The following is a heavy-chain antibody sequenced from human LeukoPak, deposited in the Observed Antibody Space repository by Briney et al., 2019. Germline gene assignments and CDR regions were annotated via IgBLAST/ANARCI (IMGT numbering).Heavy chain of an antibody. CDR3: AKEIRPNAC. CDR1: GFTFSSHG. D-gene: IGHD4/OR15-4a*01. Sequence: PGGSLRLSCAASGFTFSSHGMCWVRQAPGRGLEWVSSISIGGDTTYSDSVKGRFTISRDNSKNAPYLQLDSLRPEDTAIFYRAKEIRPNACWGRGTLVTVSS. V-gene: IGHV3-23*01. J-gene: IGHJ4*02. CDR2: ISIGGDTT.